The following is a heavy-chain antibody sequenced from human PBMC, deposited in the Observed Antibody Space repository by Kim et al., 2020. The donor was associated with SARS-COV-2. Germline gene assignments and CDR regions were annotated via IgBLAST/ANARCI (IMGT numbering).Heavy chain of an antibody. J-gene: IGHJ4*02. CDR2: IPYSGNS. Sequence: SETLSLTCSVSGGSIRSGGKFWTWIRQHPAKGLEWIGYIPYSGNSHYSPSLRSRVNISLQTSENQFSLELTSVTAADTAVYYCARGQPLDYWGQGILVTVSS. CDR1: GGSIRSGGKF. D-gene: IGHD2-2*01. V-gene: IGHV4-31*03. CDR3: ARGQPLDY.